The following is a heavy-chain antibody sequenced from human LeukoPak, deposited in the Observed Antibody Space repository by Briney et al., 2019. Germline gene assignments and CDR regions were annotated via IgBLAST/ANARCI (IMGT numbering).Heavy chain of an antibody. J-gene: IGHJ4*02. Sequence: PGGSLRLSCAASGFTFNSYVMSWVRQAPNKGLEWVAIIWYDGSNQYYADSVKGRFTVSRDSSKNTMYLQMNSLRAEDTAVYYCARDSELKVGGSFDYWGQGTLVTVSS. CDR3: ARDSELKVGGSFDY. CDR2: IWYDGSNQ. V-gene: IGHV3-33*01. D-gene: IGHD3-16*01. CDR1: GFTFNSYV.